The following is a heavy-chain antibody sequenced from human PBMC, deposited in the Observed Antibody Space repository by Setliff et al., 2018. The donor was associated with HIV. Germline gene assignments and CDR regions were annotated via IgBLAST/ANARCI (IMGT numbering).Heavy chain of an antibody. CDR2: FNPFSGGT. Sequence: ASVKVSCKASGYTLTDYYIHWMRQAPGQGLEWVGWFNPFSGGTNFAQKFQGRVTITADESTSTAYMELSSLRSEDTAVYYCARDGQRGQAGGWLADPDALDIWGQGTMVTVSS. V-gene: IGHV1-2*02. CDR1: GYTLTDYY. CDR3: ARDGQRGQAGGWLADPDALDI. D-gene: IGHD6-19*01. J-gene: IGHJ3*02.